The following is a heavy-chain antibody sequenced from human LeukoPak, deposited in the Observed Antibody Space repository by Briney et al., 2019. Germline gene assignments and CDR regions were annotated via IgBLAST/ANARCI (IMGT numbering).Heavy chain of an antibody. CDR3: ARGFPPRRMYDSNGYYSYYFDY. CDR1: GYTFTGYY. J-gene: IGHJ4*02. Sequence: VASVKVSCKASGYTFTGYYMHWVRQAPGPGLEWMGWINPNSGGTNYAQKFQGRVTMTRDTSISTAYMEVRSLRSDDTAVYYCARGFPPRRMYDSNGYYSYYFDYWGQGTLGTVSS. CDR2: INPNSGGT. D-gene: IGHD3-22*01. V-gene: IGHV1-2*02.